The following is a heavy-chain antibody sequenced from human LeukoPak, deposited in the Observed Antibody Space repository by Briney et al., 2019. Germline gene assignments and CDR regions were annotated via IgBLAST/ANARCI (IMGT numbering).Heavy chain of an antibody. V-gene: IGHV4-59*08. D-gene: IGHD6-13*01. CDR2: IYYSGST. Sequence: SETLSLTCTVSGGSISSYYWSWIRQPPGKGLEWIGYIYYSGSTNYNPPLKSRVTISVDTSKNQFSLKLSSVTAADTAVYYCARLPRIAAEPFDYWGQGTLVTVSS. CDR1: GGSISSYY. J-gene: IGHJ4*02. CDR3: ARLPRIAAEPFDY.